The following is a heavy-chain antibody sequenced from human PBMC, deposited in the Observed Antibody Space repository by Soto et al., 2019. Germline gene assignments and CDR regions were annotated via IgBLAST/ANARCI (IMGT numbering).Heavy chain of an antibody. CDR1: GFTFSSYD. V-gene: IGHV3-13*04. CDR3: ARATLITAMGPDAFDI. Sequence: GGSLRLSCAASGFTFSSYDMQWVRQATGKGLEWVSAIGTAGDTYYPGSVKGRFTISRENAKISLYLQMNSLRAGDTALYYCARATLITAMGPDAFDIWGQGTMVTVSS. D-gene: IGHD5-18*01. CDR2: IGTAGDT. J-gene: IGHJ3*02.